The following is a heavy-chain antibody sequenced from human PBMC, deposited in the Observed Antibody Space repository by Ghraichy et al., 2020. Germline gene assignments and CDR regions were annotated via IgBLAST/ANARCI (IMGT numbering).Heavy chain of an antibody. V-gene: IGHV4-39*01. J-gene: IGHJ4*02. D-gene: IGHD5/OR15-5a*01. Sequence: SETLSLTCTVSGDSISRSFYYWGWIRQPPGKGLEWIGSIYYSGSTNYNPSLKSRLTISVDTSKNQFSLKLSSVTAADTAVYYCARHEGVYARGFDYWGQGTLVTVSS. CDR3: ARHEGVYARGFDY. CDR1: GDSISRSFYY. CDR2: IYYSGST.